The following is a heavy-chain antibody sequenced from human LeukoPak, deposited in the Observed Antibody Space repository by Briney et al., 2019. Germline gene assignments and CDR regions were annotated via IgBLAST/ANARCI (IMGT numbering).Heavy chain of an antibody. Sequence: PGVSLRLSCAVSGLRFGSFWMSWVRQAPGKGLEWVANINKDGSEKYFVDSVSGRFTIPRDNSKNSLHLQMNTLRAEDTAVYYCARERDGRFFDYWGQGTLVTVSS. J-gene: IGHJ4*02. CDR2: INKDGSEK. CDR1: GLRFGSFW. D-gene: IGHD5-24*01. V-gene: IGHV3-7*01. CDR3: ARERDGRFFDY.